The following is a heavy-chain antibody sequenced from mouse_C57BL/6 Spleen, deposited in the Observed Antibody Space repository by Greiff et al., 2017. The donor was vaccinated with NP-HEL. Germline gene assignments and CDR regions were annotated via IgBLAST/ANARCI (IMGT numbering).Heavy chain of an antibody. D-gene: IGHD1-1*01. J-gene: IGHJ3*01. CDR3: ARGTTGVGFAY. V-gene: IGHV2-2*01. Sequence: VKVVESGPGLVQPSQSLSITCTVSGFSLTSYGVHWVRQSPGKGLEWLGVIWSGGSTDYNAAFISRLSISKDNSKSQVFFKMNSLQADDTAIYYCARGTTGVGFAYWGQGTLVTVSA. CDR1: GFSLTSYG. CDR2: IWSGGST.